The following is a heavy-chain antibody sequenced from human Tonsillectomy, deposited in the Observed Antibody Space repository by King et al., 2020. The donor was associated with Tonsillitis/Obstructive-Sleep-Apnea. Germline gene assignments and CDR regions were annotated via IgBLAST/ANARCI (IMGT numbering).Heavy chain of an antibody. D-gene: IGHD2-2*01. CDR2: ISSSSSYT. V-gene: IGHV3-11*05. J-gene: IGHJ6*03. CDR1: GFTFSDYY. CDR3: ARAGYCSSSRCSDYYYYYLMDV. Sequence: VQLVESGGGLVKPGGSLRLSCAASGFTFSDYYMSWIRQAPGKGLEWVSYISSSSSYTNYADSVKGRFTISRENAKNSLYLQMNSLRAADPAVYYCARAGYCSSSRCSDYYYYYLMDVWGEGTTVTVSS.